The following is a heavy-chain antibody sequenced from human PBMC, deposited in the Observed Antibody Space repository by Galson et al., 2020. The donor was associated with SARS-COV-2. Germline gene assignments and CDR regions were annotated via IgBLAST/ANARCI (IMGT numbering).Heavy chain of an antibody. Sequence: SETLSLTCDAPGTSISSGSYSWNWIRQPPGKGLAWTGYISHSGGTYYNPSLKRRVTISGDRSKNQFSLRLSSVTAADMAVYYCARLHYGEYAPEAFDIWGPGTRVTVAS. CDR3: ARLHYGEYAPEAFDI. CDR2: ISHSGGT. CDR1: GTSISSGSYS. D-gene: IGHD4-17*01. V-gene: IGHV4-30-2*01. J-gene: IGHJ3*02.